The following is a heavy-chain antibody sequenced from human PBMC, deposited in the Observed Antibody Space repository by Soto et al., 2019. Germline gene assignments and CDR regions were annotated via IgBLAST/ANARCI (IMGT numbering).Heavy chain of an antibody. CDR2: IYTSGST. Sequence: QVQLQESGPGLVKPSETLSLTCTVSGGSISSYYWSWIRQPAGKGLEWIGRIYTSGSTNYNPSLKSRVTMSVDTSKNQFSLKLISVTAADTAVYYCARDLSRWDLLPWFDPWGPGTLVTVSS. V-gene: IGHV4-4*07. J-gene: IGHJ5*02. CDR3: ARDLSRWDLLPWFDP. D-gene: IGHD1-26*01. CDR1: GGSISSYY.